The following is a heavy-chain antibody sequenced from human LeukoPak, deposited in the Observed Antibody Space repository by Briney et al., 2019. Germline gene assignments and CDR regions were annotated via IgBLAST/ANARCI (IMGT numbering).Heavy chain of an antibody. Sequence: GGSLRLSCAAPGFTFSSYSMNWVRQAPGKGLEWVSSISSSSSYIYYADSVKGRFTISRDNAKNSLYLQMNSLRAEDTAVYYCARGGSSDAFDIWGQGTMVTVSS. D-gene: IGHD6-13*01. CDR2: ISSSSSYI. V-gene: IGHV3-21*01. J-gene: IGHJ3*02. CDR1: GFTFSSYS. CDR3: ARGGSSDAFDI.